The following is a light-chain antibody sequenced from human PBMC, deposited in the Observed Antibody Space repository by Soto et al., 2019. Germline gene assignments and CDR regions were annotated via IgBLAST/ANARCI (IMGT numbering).Light chain of an antibody. CDR1: SSNIGAGYD. V-gene: IGLV1-40*01. CDR2: GNN. Sequence: QSVLTQPPSVSGAPGQRVTISCTGSSSNIGAGYDVHWYQQLPGTAPKLLIYGNNNRPSGVSDRFSGSNSGTSASLAITGLQPDDEADYYCSSYAGSNNLVFGGGTQLTVL. CDR3: SSYAGSNNLV. J-gene: IGLJ2*01.